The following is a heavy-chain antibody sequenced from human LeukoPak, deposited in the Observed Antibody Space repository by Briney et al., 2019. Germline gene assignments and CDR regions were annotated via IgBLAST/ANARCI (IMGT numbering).Heavy chain of an antibody. CDR1: GGTFISYT. CDR2: IIPILGIA. D-gene: IGHD2-15*01. Sequence: SVKVSCKASGGTFISYTISWVRQAPGQGLEWMGRIIPILGIANYAQKFQGRVTITADKSTSTAYMELSSLRSEDTAVYYCARAPGISQAADYRGQGTLVTVSS. V-gene: IGHV1-69*02. CDR3: ARAPGISQAADY. J-gene: IGHJ4*02.